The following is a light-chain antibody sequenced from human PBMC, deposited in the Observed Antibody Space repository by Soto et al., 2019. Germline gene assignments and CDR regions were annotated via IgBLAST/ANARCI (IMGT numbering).Light chain of an antibody. Sequence: QSALTQPPSASGSPGQSVTISCTGTSSDVGGYNHVSWYQQYPGKAPKLMIYDVSKRPSGVPDRFSGSKSGNTASLSVSGLQTEDEADYYCSSYAGSNTYGGTNNFYVFGTGTKLTVL. CDR3: SSYAGSNTYGGTNNFYV. CDR1: SSDVGGYNH. CDR2: DVS. J-gene: IGLJ1*01. V-gene: IGLV2-8*01.